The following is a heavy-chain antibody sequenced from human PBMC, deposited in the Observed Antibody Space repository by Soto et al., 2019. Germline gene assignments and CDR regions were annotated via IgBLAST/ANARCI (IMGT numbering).Heavy chain of an antibody. D-gene: IGHD2-15*01. Sequence: QVQLQESGPGLVKPSQTLSLTCTVSGGSISSGDYYWSWIRQPPGKGLEWIGYIYYSGSTYYNPYLTSRVTISVDTSKNQFSLKLSSVTAADTAVYYCARAQDIVVVVAATPWFDPWGQGTLVTVSS. CDR1: GGSISSGDYY. J-gene: IGHJ5*02. CDR2: IYYSGST. V-gene: IGHV4-30-4*01. CDR3: ARAQDIVVVVAATPWFDP.